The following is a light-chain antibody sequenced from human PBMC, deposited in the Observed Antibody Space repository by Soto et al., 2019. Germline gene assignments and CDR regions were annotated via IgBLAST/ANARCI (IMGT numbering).Light chain of an antibody. CDR1: QSVPSNY. CDR3: QQCGSSPLT. CDR2: GAS. Sequence: VLPQSPGTLSLSPGERATLSCRASQSVPSNYLAWYQHKPGQAPRLLIYGASSRATDIPDRFSGSGSGTDFTLTISRLEPEDFAVYYCQQCGSSPLTFGQGTRLEIK. J-gene: IGKJ5*01. V-gene: IGKV3-20*01.